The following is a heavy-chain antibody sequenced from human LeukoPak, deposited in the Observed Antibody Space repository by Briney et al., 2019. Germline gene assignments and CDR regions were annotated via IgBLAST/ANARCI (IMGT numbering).Heavy chain of an antibody. CDR3: ARRRLYGGKVFDY. CDR2: IYYSGST. J-gene: IGHJ4*02. Sequence: SETLSLTCTVSGGSISSSSYYWGWIRQPPGKGLEWIGSIYYSGSTYYNPSLKSRVTISVDTSKNQFSLKLSSVTAADTAVYYCARRRLYGGKVFDYWGQGTLVTVSS. D-gene: IGHD4-23*01. V-gene: IGHV4-39*01. CDR1: GGSISSSSYY.